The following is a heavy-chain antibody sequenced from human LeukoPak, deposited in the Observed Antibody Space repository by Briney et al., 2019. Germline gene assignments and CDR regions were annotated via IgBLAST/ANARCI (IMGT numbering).Heavy chain of an antibody. CDR1: GYTLTELS. CDR2: FDPEDGET. CDR3: ARGIGDYTGFDY. V-gene: IGHV1-24*01. J-gene: IGHJ4*02. D-gene: IGHD4-17*01. Sequence: ASVKVSCKVSGYTLTELSMHWVRQAPGKGLEWMGGFDPEDGETIYAQKFEGRVTMTEDTSTDTAYMELSSLRSEDTAVYYCARGIGDYTGFDYWGQGTLVTVSS.